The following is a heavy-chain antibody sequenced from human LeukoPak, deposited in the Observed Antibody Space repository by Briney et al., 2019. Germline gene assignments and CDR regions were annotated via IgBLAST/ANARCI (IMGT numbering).Heavy chain of an antibody. CDR2: ISFDGSNK. Sequence: PGRSLRLSCAASGFTFSSYAMHWVRQAPGKGLEWVADISFDGSNKFYAEFVKGRFTISRDNSKNTLYLQMNSLRAEDTAVYYCARGTKTVTPPDYWARELWSPSPQ. CDR1: GFTFSSYA. CDR3: ARGTKTVTPPDY. J-gene: IGHJ4*02. V-gene: IGHV3-30*03. D-gene: IGHD3-16*02.